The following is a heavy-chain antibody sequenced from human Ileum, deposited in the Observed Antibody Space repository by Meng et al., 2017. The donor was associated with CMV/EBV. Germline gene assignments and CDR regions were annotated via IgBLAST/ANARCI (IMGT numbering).Heavy chain of an antibody. CDR2: IRYDGSNE. D-gene: IGHD5-18*01. CDR1: GFTFSAYG. CDR3: AKDPGNPDTLDY. Sequence: QVQVMESGGGVCQPGGYLSLSCAVSGFTFSAYGSHWVRQAPGKGLEWVAHIRYDGSNEYYADSVKGRFTIARDDSKNTLYLQMNSLTAEDTAIYYCAKDPGNPDTLDYWGQGTLVTVSS. V-gene: IGHV3-30*02. J-gene: IGHJ4*02.